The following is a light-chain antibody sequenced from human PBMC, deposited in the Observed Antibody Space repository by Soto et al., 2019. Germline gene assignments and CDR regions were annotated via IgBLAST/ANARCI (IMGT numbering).Light chain of an antibody. Sequence: DIQTTQPPSTLTAYVGDRVTITCRARQSISIWLAWYQQKPGKAPKLLIYDASSLESGVPSRFSGSGSGTEFTLTISSLQPDDFATYYCQQYNSYSSWTFGQGTKVDIK. J-gene: IGKJ1*01. CDR1: QSISIW. CDR2: DAS. CDR3: QQYNSYSSWT. V-gene: IGKV1-5*01.